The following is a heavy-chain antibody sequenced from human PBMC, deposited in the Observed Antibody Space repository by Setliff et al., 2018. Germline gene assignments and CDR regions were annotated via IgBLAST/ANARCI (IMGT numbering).Heavy chain of an antibody. V-gene: IGHV1-18*01. CDR1: GYTFSHSG. CDR2: TSVYSDNT. J-gene: IGHJ4*02. D-gene: IGHD2-2*01. CDR3: SRLVRYCSRTTCQTASGAEL. Sequence: ASVKVSCKASGYTFSHSGITWVRQAPGQGLEWMGWTSVYSDNTNYAQKLQGRVTMTTDASTNTAYMELRGLTSDDTAVYYCSRLVRYCSRTTCQTASGAELWGQGTLGTVSS.